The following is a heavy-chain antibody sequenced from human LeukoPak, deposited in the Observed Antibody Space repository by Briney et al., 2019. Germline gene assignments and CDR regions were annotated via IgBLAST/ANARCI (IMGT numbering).Heavy chain of an antibody. J-gene: IGHJ4*02. Sequence: GGSLRLSCAASGFTFSSYGMHWVRQAPGKGLEWVAVISYDGSNKYYADSVKGRFTISRDNSKNTLYLQMNSLGAEDTAVYYCANAGGNSPYYFDYWGQGTLVTVSS. V-gene: IGHV3-30*18. CDR3: ANAGGNSPYYFDY. CDR2: ISYDGSNK. D-gene: IGHD4-23*01. CDR1: GFTFSSYG.